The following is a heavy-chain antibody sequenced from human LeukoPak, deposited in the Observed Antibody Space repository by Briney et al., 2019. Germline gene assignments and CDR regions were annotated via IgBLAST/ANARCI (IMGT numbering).Heavy chain of an antibody. D-gene: IGHD4-23*01. CDR2: LSSDGTNK. V-gene: IGHV3-30-3*01. CDR3: AKGTTVVPQNAFDI. Sequence: PGGSLRLSCAASGFTFSSYAVHWVRQAPGKGLGWVAGLSSDGTNKYYADSVQGRFTISRDNSKNTLYLQMNSLRAEDTAVYYCAKGTTVVPQNAFDIWGQGTMVTVSS. CDR1: GFTFSSYA. J-gene: IGHJ3*02.